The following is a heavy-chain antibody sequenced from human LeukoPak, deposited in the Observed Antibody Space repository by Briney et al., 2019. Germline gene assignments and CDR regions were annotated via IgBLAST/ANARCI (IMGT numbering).Heavy chain of an antibody. CDR2: ISSSGSTI. J-gene: IGHJ1*01. CDR1: GFTFSGSA. Sequence: GGSLRLSCAASGFTFSGSAMHWVRQAPGKGLEWVSHISSSGSTITYADSVKGRFTVSRVNTKNSLYLQMNSLRADDTAIYYCARTKWQLPWAWGQGTLVTVSS. D-gene: IGHD1-26*01. CDR3: ARTKWQLPWA. V-gene: IGHV3-48*03.